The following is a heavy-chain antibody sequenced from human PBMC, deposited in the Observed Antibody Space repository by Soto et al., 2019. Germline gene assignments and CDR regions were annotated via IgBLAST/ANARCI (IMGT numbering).Heavy chain of an antibody. CDR1: TFNSYS. J-gene: IGHJ5*02. CDR3: TRDQGGSYDSWFDP. Sequence: EVQLVESGGGLVKPGGSLRLSCSFTFNSYSLHWVRQAPGKGLEWVSSISSGSAYIKYADSVKGRFTISRDNANNFLYLQMSSLRVDDTALYYCTRDQGGSYDSWFDPWGQGTLVTVSS. V-gene: IGHV3-21*06. CDR2: ISSGSAYI. D-gene: IGHD1-26*01.